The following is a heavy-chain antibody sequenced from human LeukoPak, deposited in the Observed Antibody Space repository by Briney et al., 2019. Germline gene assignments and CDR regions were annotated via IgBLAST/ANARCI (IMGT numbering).Heavy chain of an antibody. D-gene: IGHD3-16*02. CDR1: GFTFSNYA. Sequence: PGGSLRLSCGASGFTFSNYAMSWVRQAPGKGLEWVSVISGNGGSTYYADSVKGRFTISRDNSKNTLYLQMNSLRAEDTAVYYCAKDRRGVIVTWGQGTLVTVSS. V-gene: IGHV3-23*01. CDR2: ISGNGGST. CDR3: AKDRRGVIVT. J-gene: IGHJ5*02.